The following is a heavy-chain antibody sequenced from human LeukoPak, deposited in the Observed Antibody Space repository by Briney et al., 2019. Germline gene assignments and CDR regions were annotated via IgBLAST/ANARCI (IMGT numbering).Heavy chain of an antibody. V-gene: IGHV3-30-3*01. CDR2: ISYDGSNK. J-gene: IGHJ5*02. D-gene: IGHD2-2*01. CDR3: ARLGYCSSTSCYA. Sequence: PGGSLRLPCAASGFTFSSYAMHWVRQAPGKGLEWVAVISYDGSNKYYADSVKGRFTISRDNSKNTLYLQMNSLRAEDTAVYYCARLGYCSSTSCYAWGQGTLVTVSS. CDR1: GFTFSSYA.